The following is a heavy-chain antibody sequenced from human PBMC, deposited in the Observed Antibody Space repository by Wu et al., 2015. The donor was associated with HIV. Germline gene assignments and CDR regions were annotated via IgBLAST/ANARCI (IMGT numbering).Heavy chain of an antibody. CDR2: IIPIFGTA. CDR3: ARDLANIGLDYGDATDAFDI. V-gene: IGHV1-69*13. D-gene: IGHD4-17*01. Sequence: QVQLVQSGAEVKKPGSSVKVSCKASGGTFSSYAISWVRQAPGQGLEWMGRIIPIFGTANYAQKFQGRVTITADESTSTAYMELSSLRSEDTAVYYCARDLANIGLDYGDATDAFDIWGQGTMVTVSS. CDR1: GGTFSSYA. J-gene: IGHJ3*02.